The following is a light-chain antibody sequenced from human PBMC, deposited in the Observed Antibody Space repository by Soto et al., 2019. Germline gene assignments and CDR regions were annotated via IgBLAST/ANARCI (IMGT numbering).Light chain of an antibody. CDR2: GAS. V-gene: IGKV3-20*01. CDR3: QQYGGSPRIT. CDR1: ERLSSVY. Sequence: EIMLTQSPGTLSLSPGERATLSCRAIERLSSVYLAWYQQRPGQPPRLLIYGASNRATGIPDRFSGSGSGTDFTLIINRLEPEDVAIYYCQQYGGSPRITFGQGRRLAIK. J-gene: IGKJ5*01.